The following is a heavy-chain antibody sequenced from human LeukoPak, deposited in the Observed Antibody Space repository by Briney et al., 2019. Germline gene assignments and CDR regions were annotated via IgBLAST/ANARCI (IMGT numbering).Heavy chain of an antibody. V-gene: IGHV1-18*01. D-gene: IGHD2-8*01. CDR1: GYTFTSYG. CDR2: ISAYNGNT. CDR3: ARDVHTKPHWLDP. Sequence: ASVKVSCKASGYTFTSYGISWVRQAPGQGLEWMGWISAYNGNTNYAQKLQGRVTMTTDTSTSTVYMELRSLRSDDTAVYYCARDVHTKPHWLDPWGQGTLVTVSS. J-gene: IGHJ5*02.